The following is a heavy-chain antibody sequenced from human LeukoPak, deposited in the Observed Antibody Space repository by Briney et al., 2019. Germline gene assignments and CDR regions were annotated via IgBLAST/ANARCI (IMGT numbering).Heavy chain of an antibody. CDR3: ARGFRDTAMFLDY. CDR2: ISSSGGPI. D-gene: IGHD5-18*01. J-gene: IGHJ4*02. CDR1: GINFSSYE. V-gene: IGHV3-48*03. Sequence: GGSLRLSCVASGINFSSYEMNWVRQAPGKGLEWISCISSSGGPIYYADSVKGRFTISRDNAKNSLYLQMNSLRAEDTAVYYCARGFRDTAMFLDYWGQGTLVTVSS.